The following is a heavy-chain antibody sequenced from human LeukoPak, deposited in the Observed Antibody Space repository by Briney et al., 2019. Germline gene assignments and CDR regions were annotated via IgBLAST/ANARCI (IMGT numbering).Heavy chain of an antibody. D-gene: IGHD3-9*01. Sequence: GGSLRLSCAASGFTFSSYWMSWVRQAPGKGLEWVANIKQDGSEKYYVDSVKGRFTISRDNAKNSLYLQMNSLRAEDTAVYYCARDRRDILTGYLDYWGQGTLVIVSS. CDR1: GFTFSSYW. CDR2: IKQDGSEK. V-gene: IGHV3-7*01. J-gene: IGHJ4*02. CDR3: ARDRRDILTGYLDY.